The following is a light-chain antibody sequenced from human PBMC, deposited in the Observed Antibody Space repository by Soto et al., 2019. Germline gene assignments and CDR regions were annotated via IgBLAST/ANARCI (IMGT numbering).Light chain of an antibody. J-gene: IGLJ2*01. V-gene: IGLV2-11*01. CDR3: CSYAGSYTWV. CDR1: SSDVGGYNY. CDR2: DVS. Sequence: QSALTQPRSMSGSPAQSVTISCTGTSSDVGGYNYVSWYQQHPGKAPKLMIYDVSQRPSGVPDRFSGSKSGNTASLTISGLQAEDEADYSCCSYAGSYTWVFGGGTKLTVL.